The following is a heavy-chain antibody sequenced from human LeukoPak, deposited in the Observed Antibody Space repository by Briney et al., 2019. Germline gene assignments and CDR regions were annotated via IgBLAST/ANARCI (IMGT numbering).Heavy chain of an antibody. V-gene: IGHV4-61*02. CDR1: GGSISSGSYY. CDR3: ARGRTYCSGGSCYSRPFDY. J-gene: IGHJ4*02. D-gene: IGHD2-15*01. CDR2: IYTSGST. Sequence: SETLSLTCTVSGGSISSGSYYWSWIRQPAGKGLEWIGRIYTSGSTNYNPSLKSRVTISVDTSKNQFSLKLSSVTAADTAVYYCARGRTYCSGGSCYSRPFDYWGQGTPVTVSS.